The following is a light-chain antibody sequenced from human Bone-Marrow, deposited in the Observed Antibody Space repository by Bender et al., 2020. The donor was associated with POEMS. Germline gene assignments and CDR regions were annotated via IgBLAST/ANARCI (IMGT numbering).Light chain of an antibody. Sequence: QSALTQPASVSASPGQSITISCTGTSSDVGNYNLVSWYQQHPGKAPKLIIYEVTKRPSGISNRFSASKSGHTASLTISGLQPEDEADYYCCSYAGSGTSKVFGGGTKLTVL. CDR2: EVT. V-gene: IGLV2-23*02. CDR3: CSYAGSGTSKV. CDR1: SSDVGNYNL. J-gene: IGLJ3*02.